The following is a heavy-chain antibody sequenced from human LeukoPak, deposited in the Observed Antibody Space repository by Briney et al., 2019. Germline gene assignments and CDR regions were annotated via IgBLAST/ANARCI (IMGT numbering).Heavy chain of an antibody. V-gene: IGHV4-61*02. J-gene: IGHJ5*02. CDR1: GASISSGIYY. CDR2: IFTSGST. Sequence: SQTLSLTCTVSGASISSGIYYWNWIRQPAGKGLEWIGRIFTSGSTTYSPSLKSRVTISLDTSKNQFSLNLSSVTAADTAVYYCARSRLYCSGGSCYSAWFDPWGQGTLVTVSS. D-gene: IGHD2-15*01. CDR3: ARSRLYCSGGSCYSAWFDP.